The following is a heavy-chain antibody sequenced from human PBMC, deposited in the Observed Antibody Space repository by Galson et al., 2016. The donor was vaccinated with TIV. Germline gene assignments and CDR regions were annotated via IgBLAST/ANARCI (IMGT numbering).Heavy chain of an antibody. D-gene: IGHD2-21*01. CDR1: GFIVNDNY. J-gene: IGHJ6*02. Sequence: SLRLSCAASGFIVNDNYMTWVRQAPGKGLEWVSVVYSGGSAYYADSVKGRFTISGDNSKNTLYLQMNSLRAEDTAVYYCARDRRFCGIECYYRYYYGMDVWGQGTTVTVSS. V-gene: IGHV3-66*02. CDR2: VYSGGSA. CDR3: ARDRRFCGIECYYRYYYGMDV.